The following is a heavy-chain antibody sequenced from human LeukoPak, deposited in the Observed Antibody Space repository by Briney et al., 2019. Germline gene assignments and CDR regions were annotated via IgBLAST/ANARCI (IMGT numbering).Heavy chain of an antibody. CDR1: GFTFSSYA. V-gene: IGHV3-23*01. CDR2: ISDSGGST. D-gene: IGHD6-13*01. CDR3: AKDNAHSSSWYVPNWFDP. Sequence: GGSLRLSCAASGFTFSSYAMSWVRQAPGKGLEGVSGISDSGGSTYYADSVKGRFTISRDNSKNTLYLQMNSLRAEDTAVYYCAKDNAHSSSWYVPNWFDPWGQGTLVTVSS. J-gene: IGHJ5*02.